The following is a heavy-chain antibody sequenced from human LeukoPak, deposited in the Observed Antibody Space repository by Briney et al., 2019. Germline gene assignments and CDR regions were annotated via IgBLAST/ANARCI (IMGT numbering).Heavy chain of an antibody. CDR2: IYYSGST. CDR3: ARDRDSWYFDL. Sequence: SETLSLTCTVSGGSISSYYWSWIRQPPGKGLEWIGYIYYSGSTYYNPSLKSRVTISVDTSKNQFSLKLSSVTAADTAVYYCARDRDSWYFDLWGRGTLVTVSS. D-gene: IGHD3-22*01. V-gene: IGHV4-59*12. CDR1: GGSISSYY. J-gene: IGHJ2*01.